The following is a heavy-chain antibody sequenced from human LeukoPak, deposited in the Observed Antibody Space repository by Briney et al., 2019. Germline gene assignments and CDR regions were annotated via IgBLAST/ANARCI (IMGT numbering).Heavy chain of an antibody. CDR1: GFTFSNAW. CDR3: SAHIGYSGSWWLLDY. J-gene: IGHJ4*02. Sequence: PGGSLRLSCAASGFTFSNAWMSWVRQAPGKGLEWVGRVKSKTDGGTTDYAAPVKGRFTISRDDSKNTLYLQMNSLKSEDTAVYYCSAHIGYSGSWWLLDYWGQGTLVTVSS. D-gene: IGHD6-13*01. CDR2: VKSKTDGGTT. V-gene: IGHV3-15*01.